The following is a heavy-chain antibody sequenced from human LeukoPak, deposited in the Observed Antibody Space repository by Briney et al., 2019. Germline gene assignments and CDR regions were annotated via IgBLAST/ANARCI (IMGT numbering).Heavy chain of an antibody. J-gene: IGHJ3*02. CDR1: GGSISSYD. CDR2: SYYSGST. V-gene: IGHV4-59*08. D-gene: IGHD2-2*01. CDR3: ARQPPSTAGAFDI. Sequence: PSETLSLICTVSGGSISSYDWSWMRQPPGKGLEWMGHSYYSGSTNYNPSLKSRVTISVDPSKNQVSLKLSSATAADTAVYYCARQPPSTAGAFDIWGPGTMVTVSS.